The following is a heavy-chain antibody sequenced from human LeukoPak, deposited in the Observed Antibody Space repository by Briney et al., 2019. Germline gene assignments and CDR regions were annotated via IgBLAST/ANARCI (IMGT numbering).Heavy chain of an antibody. CDR2: MYSGGSI. CDR1: GFTFSSYA. J-gene: IGHJ6*02. D-gene: IGHD3-10*01. CDR3: TRTYYYGSGFYGMDV. Sequence: GGSLRLSCAASGFTFSSYAMSWVRQAPGKGLEWVSVMYSGGSIHYADSVKGRFTISRDNSKNTLYLQMNSLRAEDTAVYYCTRTYYYGSGFYGMDVWGQGTTVTVSS. V-gene: IGHV3-66*01.